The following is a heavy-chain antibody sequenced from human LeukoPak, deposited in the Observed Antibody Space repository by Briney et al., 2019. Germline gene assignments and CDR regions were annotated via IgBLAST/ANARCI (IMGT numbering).Heavy chain of an antibody. V-gene: IGHV4-39*01. CDR1: GGSISSSSYY. Sequence: SETLSLTCTVSGGSISSSSYYWGWIRQPPGKGLEWIGSIYYSGSTYYNPSLKSRVTISVDTSKNQFSLKLSSVTAADTAVYYCASSDAGGAPGFDYWGQGTLVTVSS. CDR2: IYYSGST. J-gene: IGHJ4*02. CDR3: ASSDAGGAPGFDY. D-gene: IGHD3-16*01.